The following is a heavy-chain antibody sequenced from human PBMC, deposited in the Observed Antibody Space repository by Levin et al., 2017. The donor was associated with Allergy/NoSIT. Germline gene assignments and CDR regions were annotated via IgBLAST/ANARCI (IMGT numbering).Heavy chain of an antibody. D-gene: IGHD3-10*01. CDR1: GDSMSGRDYY. CDR3: ARDECAWFGECYGMDV. J-gene: IGHJ6*02. CDR2: IHHSGSA. Sequence: SQTLSLTCTVSGDSMSGRDYYWTWIRQYPGRGLEWIGFIHHSGSAYYNPSLKSRLAMSLDTSKRQLSLRLTSVTVADTAVFFCARDECAWFGECYGMDVWGQGTTVLVSS. V-gene: IGHV4-31*03.